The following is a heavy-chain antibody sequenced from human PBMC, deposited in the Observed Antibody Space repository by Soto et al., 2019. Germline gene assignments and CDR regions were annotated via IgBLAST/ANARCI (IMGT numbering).Heavy chain of an antibody. CDR3: ARDDEGGRYCDLGY. V-gene: IGHV3-30-3*01. J-gene: IGHJ4*02. D-gene: IGHD3-10*01. CDR1: GFTFSNYI. Sequence: QVQLVESGGGVVQPGRSLRLSCAASGFTFSNYIMHWVRQAPGKGLEWVAIILHDGNNKYYADSVKGRFTISRDNSKNTLYLQMNSLRTVDSDIYYCARDDEGGRYCDLGYWGQGTLVTVSS. CDR2: ILHDGNNK.